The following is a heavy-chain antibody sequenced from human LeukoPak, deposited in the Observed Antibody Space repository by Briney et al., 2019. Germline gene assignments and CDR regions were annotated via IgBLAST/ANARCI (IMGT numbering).Heavy chain of an antibody. D-gene: IGHD3-3*01. CDR2: ISSSVSTI. Sequence: GGSLRLSCAASGFTFSDYYMSWIRQAPGKGLEWVAYISSSVSTIYYADSVKGRFTISRDNAKNSLYLQMNSLRAEDTAVYYCAREGPHYDFWSGYQEYYYYMDVWGKGTTVTVSS. CDR1: GFTFSDYY. J-gene: IGHJ6*03. V-gene: IGHV3-11*04. CDR3: AREGPHYDFWSGYQEYYYYMDV.